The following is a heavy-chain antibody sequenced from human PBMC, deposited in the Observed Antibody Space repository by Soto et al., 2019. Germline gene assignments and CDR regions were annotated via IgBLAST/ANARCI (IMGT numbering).Heavy chain of an antibody. D-gene: IGHD3-3*01. V-gene: IGHV4-59*01. Sequence: SETLSLTCTVSGGSINSYYWSWIRQSQGKGLEWIAYIYYNGNTNYNPSLMSRVTLSVDTSKNQFSLKLSSVTAADTAVHYCARGSLDYDFWSGYRAPFGSMDVWGKGTTVTVSS. CDR2: IYYNGNT. CDR1: GGSINSYY. CDR3: ARGSLDYDFWSGYRAPFGSMDV. J-gene: IGHJ6*03.